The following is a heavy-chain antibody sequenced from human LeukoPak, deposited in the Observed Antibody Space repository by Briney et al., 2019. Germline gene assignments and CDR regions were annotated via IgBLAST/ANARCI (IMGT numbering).Heavy chain of an antibody. CDR1: GFTFSSYA. Sequence: GGSLRLSCAASGFTFSSYAMHWVRQAPGKGLEWVAVISYDGSNKYYADSVKGRFTISRDNSKNTLYLQMSSLRAEDTAVYYCVKVEQQLVRGDFDYWGQGTLVTVSS. J-gene: IGHJ4*02. CDR2: ISYDGSNK. D-gene: IGHD6-13*01. CDR3: VKVEQQLVRGDFDY. V-gene: IGHV3-30*14.